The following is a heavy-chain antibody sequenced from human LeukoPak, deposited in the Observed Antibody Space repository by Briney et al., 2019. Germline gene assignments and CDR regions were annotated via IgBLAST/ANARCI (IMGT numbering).Heavy chain of an antibody. Sequence: ASVKVSCKASGYTFTSYGISWVRQAPGQGLEWMGWISAYNGNTNYAQKLQGRVTMTTDTSTSTAYMELRSLRSDDTAVYYCARDRGTNYYYDSSGYYYVFDYWGQGTLVTVSS. CDR3: ARDRGTNYYYDSSGYYYVFDY. J-gene: IGHJ4*02. D-gene: IGHD3-22*01. CDR1: GYTFTSYG. CDR2: ISAYNGNT. V-gene: IGHV1-18*01.